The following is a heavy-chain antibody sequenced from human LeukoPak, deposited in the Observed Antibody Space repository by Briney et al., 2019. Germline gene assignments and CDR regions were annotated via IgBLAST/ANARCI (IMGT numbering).Heavy chain of an antibody. CDR2: IYHSGST. D-gene: IGHD2-2*01. J-gene: IGHJ6*03. V-gene: IGHV4-38-2*02. CDR3: ARDQVYQLLWSPYYYYYYMDV. CDR1: GYSISSGYY. Sequence: SETLSLTCTVSGYSISSGYYWGWIRQPPGKGLEWIGSIYHSGSTNYNPSLKSRVTISVDKSKNQFSLKLGSVTAADTAVYYCARDQVYQLLWSPYYYYYYMDVWGKGTTVTVSS.